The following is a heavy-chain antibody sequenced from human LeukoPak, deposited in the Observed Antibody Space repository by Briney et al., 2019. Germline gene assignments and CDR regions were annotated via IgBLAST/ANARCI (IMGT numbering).Heavy chain of an antibody. J-gene: IGHJ4*02. D-gene: IGHD6-19*01. Sequence: SETLSLTCTVSGGSISSYYWSWIRQPPGKGLEWIGYISSSGSTNYNPSLKSRVAMSVDTSKNQFSLELSSVTAADTAVYYCAGRAQTTGWSFDYWGQGALVTVSS. V-gene: IGHV4-4*09. CDR2: ISSSGST. CDR3: AGRAQTTGWSFDY. CDR1: GGSISSYY.